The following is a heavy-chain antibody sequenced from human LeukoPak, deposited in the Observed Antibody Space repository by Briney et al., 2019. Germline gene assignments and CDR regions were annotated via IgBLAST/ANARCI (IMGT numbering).Heavy chain of an antibody. Sequence: GRSLRLSCAASGFTFSSYSMNWVRQAPGKGLEWVSSISSSSSYIYYADSVKGRFTISRDNAKNSLYLQMNSLRAEDTAVYYCATANVNYYDSSGSFRYWGQGTLVTVSS. D-gene: IGHD3-22*01. J-gene: IGHJ4*02. V-gene: IGHV3-21*01. CDR1: GFTFSSYS. CDR2: ISSSSSYI. CDR3: ATANVNYYDSSGSFRY.